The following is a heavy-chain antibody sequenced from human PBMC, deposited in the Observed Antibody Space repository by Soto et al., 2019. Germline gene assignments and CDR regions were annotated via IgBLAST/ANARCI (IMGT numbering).Heavy chain of an antibody. CDR2: IRNKANSYTT. CDR3: ARDSGKGAYFDS. J-gene: IGHJ4*01. CDR1: GFTFSDHY. V-gene: IGHV3-72*01. Sequence: EVQLVESGGGLVQPGGSQRLSCAASGFTFSDHYMDWVRQAPGKGLEWVGRIRNKANSYTTDYAASVKGRFTISRDDSKDSLYLQMNSLKTEDTAIYYCARDSGKGAYFDSRGHGTLATVSS. D-gene: IGHD1-26*01.